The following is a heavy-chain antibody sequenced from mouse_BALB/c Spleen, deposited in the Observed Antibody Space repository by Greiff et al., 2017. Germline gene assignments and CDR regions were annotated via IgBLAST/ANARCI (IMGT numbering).Heavy chain of an antibody. CDR3: TREDYGSSPYWYFDV. Sequence: EVKLEESGGGLVKPGGSLKLSCAASGFTFSSYTMSWVRQTPEKRLEWVATISSGGSYTYYPDSVKGRFTISRDNAKNTLYLQMSSLKSEDTAMYYCTREDYGSSPYWYFDVWGAGTTVTVSS. CDR1: GFTFSSYT. CDR2: ISSGGSYT. J-gene: IGHJ1*01. V-gene: IGHV5-6-4*01. D-gene: IGHD1-1*01.